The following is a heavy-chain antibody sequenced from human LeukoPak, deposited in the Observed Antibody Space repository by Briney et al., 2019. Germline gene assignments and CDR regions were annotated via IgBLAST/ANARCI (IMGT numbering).Heavy chain of an antibody. J-gene: IGHJ4*02. Sequence: PGGSLRLSCTTSGFTFGDYPMSWVRQAPGKGLEWVGFIRSKAYIGTTEYAASVKGRFTISRDDSKSIAYLQMNSLNTEDTAVYYCSRGDYYDSSGLPYWGQGTLVTVSS. V-gene: IGHV3-49*04. D-gene: IGHD3-22*01. CDR2: IRSKAYIGTT. CDR1: GFTFGDYP. CDR3: SRGDYYDSSGLPY.